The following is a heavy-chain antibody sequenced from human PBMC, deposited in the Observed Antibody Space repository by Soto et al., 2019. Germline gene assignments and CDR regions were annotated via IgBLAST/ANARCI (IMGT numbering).Heavy chain of an antibody. D-gene: IGHD4-17*01. J-gene: IGHJ4*02. Sequence: PSEILSLTCTVSGGSISSSTYYWGWIRQPPGKGLEWIGSIYYSGSTYYNPSLKSRVTISVDTSKNQFSLKLSSVTAADTAVYYCANSYGDYVSYWGQGTLVTVSS. CDR3: ANSYGDYVSY. CDR2: IYYSGST. V-gene: IGHV4-39*01. CDR1: GGSISSSTYY.